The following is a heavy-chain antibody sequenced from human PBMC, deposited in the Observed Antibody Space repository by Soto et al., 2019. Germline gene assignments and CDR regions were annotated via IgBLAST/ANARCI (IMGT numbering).Heavy chain of an antibody. CDR1: GFTFSRYA. D-gene: IGHD3-22*01. CDR2: ISYDGSNK. CDR3: ARGDPLPYYYDSSGYSTQFDY. J-gene: IGHJ4*02. V-gene: IGHV3-30-3*01. Sequence: GGSLRLSCAASGFTFSRYAMHWVRQAPGKGLEWVAVISYDGSNKYYADSVKGRFTISRDNSKNTLYLQMNSLRAEDTAVYYCARGDPLPYYYDSSGYSTQFDYWGQGTLVTVSS.